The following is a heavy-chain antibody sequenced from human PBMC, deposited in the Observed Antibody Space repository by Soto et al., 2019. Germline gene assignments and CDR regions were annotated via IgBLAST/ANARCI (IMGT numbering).Heavy chain of an antibody. J-gene: IGHJ6*01. CDR1: GGSISSSNL. CDR3: ARVVGGYYYGMDV. CDR2: IYHSGST. D-gene: IGHD2-2*01. V-gene: IGHV4-4*02. Sequence: QVQLQESGPGLVKPSGTLSLTCAVSGGSISSSNLWSWVRQPPGKGLEWIGEIYHSGSTNYNPYLKSRVTISVYKAKNQFALKLSSVTSADTAGYDCARVVGGYYYGMDVWGQGTTFTVSS.